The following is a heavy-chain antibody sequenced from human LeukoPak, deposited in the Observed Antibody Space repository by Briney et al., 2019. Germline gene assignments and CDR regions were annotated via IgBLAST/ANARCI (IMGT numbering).Heavy chain of an antibody. J-gene: IGHJ6*02. Sequence: PGGSLRLSCAASGFTFSSYSMNWVRQAPGKGLEWVSSIGSSSSYIYYADSVKGRFTISRDNAKNSLYLQMNSLRAEDTAVYYCARKTTGLSSYYYYGMDVWGQGTTVTVSS. D-gene: IGHD4-17*01. CDR1: GFTFSSYS. CDR3: ARKTTGLSSYYYYGMDV. V-gene: IGHV3-21*01. CDR2: IGSSSSYI.